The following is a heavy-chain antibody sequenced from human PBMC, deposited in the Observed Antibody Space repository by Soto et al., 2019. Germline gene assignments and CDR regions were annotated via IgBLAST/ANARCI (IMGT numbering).Heavy chain of an antibody. CDR2: IWYDGSNK. CDR1: GFTFSSYG. D-gene: IGHD4-17*01. J-gene: IGHJ4*02. CDR3: ASGELDYGDYVLYY. V-gene: IGHV3-33*01. Sequence: GGSLRLSCAAPGFTFSSYGMHWVRQAPGKGLEWVAVIWYDGSNKYYADSVKGRFTISRDNSKNTLYLQMNSLRAEDTAVYYCASGELDYGDYVLYYWGQGTLVTVSS.